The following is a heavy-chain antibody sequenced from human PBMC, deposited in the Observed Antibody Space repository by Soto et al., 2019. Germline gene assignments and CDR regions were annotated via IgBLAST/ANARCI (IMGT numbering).Heavy chain of an antibody. J-gene: IGHJ6*04. CDR3: ARESGRITMVRGVMDV. V-gene: IGHV4-59*01. Sequence: QVQLQESGPGLVKPSETLSLTSTVSGGSISGYYWSWIRQPPGKGLEWIGYIYSSGSTNYNPSLTSRVTISVDTSKNQYSLMLSSVTAADTAVYYCARESGRITMVRGVMDVWGKGTTVTVSS. CDR2: IYSSGST. D-gene: IGHD3-10*01. CDR1: GGSISGYY.